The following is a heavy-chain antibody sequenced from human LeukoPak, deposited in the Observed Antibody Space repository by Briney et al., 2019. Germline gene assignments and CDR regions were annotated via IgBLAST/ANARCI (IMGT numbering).Heavy chain of an antibody. CDR1: AGSICNSY. CDR2: ISTGGDI. J-gene: IGHJ5*02. Sequence: SETLSLTCAVSAGSICNSYCSWARQPPRKGLESIGYISTGGDINYSPSLRSRATMSINPSNNQLSLTLTSVTTADTAVYFCVRGPGRGYDLEPWGQGSLVTVSS. D-gene: IGHD3-22*01. V-gene: IGHV4-4*08. CDR3: VRGPGRGYDLEP.